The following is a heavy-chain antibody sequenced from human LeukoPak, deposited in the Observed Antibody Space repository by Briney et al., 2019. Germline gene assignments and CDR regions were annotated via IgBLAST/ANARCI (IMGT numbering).Heavy chain of an antibody. CDR2: ISPSSNSV. Sequence: GGSLRLSCAASGFTFSSYTMDWVRQARGKGLGLVSSISPSSNSVYHAYSVKGRFTLSRDNAQNSLYLQMNSLRDEDTGVYYCARDFIGESGYSGYWGQGALVTVSS. V-gene: IGHV3-21*01. CDR1: GFTFSSYT. CDR3: ARDFIGESGYSGY. J-gene: IGHJ4*02. D-gene: IGHD3-16*01.